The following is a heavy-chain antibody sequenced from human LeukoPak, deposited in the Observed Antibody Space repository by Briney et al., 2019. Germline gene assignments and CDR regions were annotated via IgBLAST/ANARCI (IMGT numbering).Heavy chain of an antibody. CDR3: AQSGSLYFPYDY. J-gene: IGHJ4*02. V-gene: IGHV3-30*02. D-gene: IGHD2-15*01. CDR1: GFTFTPHA. Sequence: GGSLRLSCAAPGFTFTPHAMHWVRQAPGMGLEWVAFIWFDGSNKYYADSVKGRFTISKDNSENTLYLQMNSLRADDTAVYYCAQSGSLYFPYDYWGQGALVIVSP. CDR2: IWFDGSNK.